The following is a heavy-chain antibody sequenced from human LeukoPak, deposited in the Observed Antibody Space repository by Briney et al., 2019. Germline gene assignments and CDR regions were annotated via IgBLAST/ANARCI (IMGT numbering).Heavy chain of an antibody. V-gene: IGHV4-59*02. CDR1: GDSVSSSY. CDR3: ARDKAAAGTGQLYY. CDR2: ISYSGTT. D-gene: IGHD6-13*01. Sequence: SETLSLTCTVSGDSVSSSYWSWIRQTPGQGLEWIGYISYSGTTDYGPSLKSRVTMSLDTSKNQFSLKLSSVTAADTAVYYCARDKAAAGTGQLYYWGQGTLVTVSS. J-gene: IGHJ4*02.